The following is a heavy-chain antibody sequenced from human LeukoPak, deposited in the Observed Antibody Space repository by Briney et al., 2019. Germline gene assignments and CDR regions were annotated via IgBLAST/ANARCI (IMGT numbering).Heavy chain of an antibody. Sequence: GGSLRLSCAASGFTFSSYGMHWVRQAPGKGLEWVAVISYEGSNKYYADSVKGRFTISRDNSKNTLYLQMNSLRAEDTAVYYCAKEGNHYYGSGSYYGAFDIWGQGTMVTVSS. CDR3: AKEGNHYYGSGSYYGAFDI. J-gene: IGHJ3*02. D-gene: IGHD3-10*01. V-gene: IGHV3-30*18. CDR2: ISYEGSNK. CDR1: GFTFSSYG.